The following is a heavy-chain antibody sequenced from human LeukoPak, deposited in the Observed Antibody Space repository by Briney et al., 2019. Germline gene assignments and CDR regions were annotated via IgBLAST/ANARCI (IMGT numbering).Heavy chain of an antibody. CDR2: ISGGDTT. V-gene: IGHV3-23*01. D-gene: IGHD2-2*01. J-gene: IGHJ4*02. CDR1: GFTFSNYA. CDR3: SKWKAIVLVPAARSPIDY. Sequence: PGGSLRLSCAASGFTFSNYAMSWVRQAPGKGLEWVSFISGGDTTFYADSVKGRFTISRDNSKHTLYLQMNSLRAEDTAVYYCSKWKAIVLVPAARSPIDYWGQGTLVTVSS.